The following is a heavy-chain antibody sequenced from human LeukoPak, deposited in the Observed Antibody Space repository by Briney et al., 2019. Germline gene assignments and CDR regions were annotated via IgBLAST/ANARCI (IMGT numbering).Heavy chain of an antibody. J-gene: IGHJ5*02. CDR3: ARVDYNNWFDP. CDR1: GGSISSYY. D-gene: IGHD4/OR15-4a*01. Sequence: PSETLSLTCTVSGGSISSYYWSWIRQPPGKGLEWIGYIYYSGSTNYNPSLKSRVTISVDRSKNQFSLKLSSVTAADTAVYYCARVDYNNWFDPWGQGTLVTVSS. CDR2: IYYSGST. V-gene: IGHV4-59*12.